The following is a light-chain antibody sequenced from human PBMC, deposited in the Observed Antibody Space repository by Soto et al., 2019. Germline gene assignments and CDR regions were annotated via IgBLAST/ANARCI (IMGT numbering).Light chain of an antibody. J-gene: IGLJ2*01. V-gene: IGLV1-44*01. Sequence: QSVLTQPPSASGTPGQSVTISCSGSNSNIGSNPVHWYQQFPGTAPKVLIYSNYQRPSGVPDRFSGSKSGTSASLAISGLQYEDEADYYCAAWDDRLSDLLFGGGNKLTV. CDR1: NSNIGSNP. CDR2: SNY. CDR3: AAWDDRLSDLL.